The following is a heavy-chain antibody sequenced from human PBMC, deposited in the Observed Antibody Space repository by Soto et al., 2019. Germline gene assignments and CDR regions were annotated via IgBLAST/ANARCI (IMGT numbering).Heavy chain of an antibody. D-gene: IGHD3-10*01. CDR2: RWYDGGNK. CDR3: ARDLHYYGSGSYYIT. V-gene: IGHV3-33*01. CDR1: GLTVRSYV. Sequence: GGSLRLSCAASGLTVRSYVMHGVRRAPGKGLEWVAVRWYDGGNKYYAASVKARFTISRDNSNNTLYLQMTSLRAEDTAVYYCARDLHYYGSGSYYITWGQGTLVTVSS. J-gene: IGHJ4*02.